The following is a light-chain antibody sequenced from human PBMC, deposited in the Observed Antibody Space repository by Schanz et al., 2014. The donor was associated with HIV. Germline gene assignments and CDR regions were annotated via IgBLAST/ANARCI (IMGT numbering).Light chain of an antibody. J-gene: IGKJ3*01. CDR1: QTVSSNS. Sequence: EIVLTQSPATLSLSPGERATLSCRASQTVSSNSLGWYQQKRGQVPRLLIYSASRRANGIPDRFSGSGSGTDFTLTISRLEPEDFAVYYCQHYGSSPFTFGPGTKVDIK. V-gene: IGKV3-20*01. CDR2: SAS. CDR3: QHYGSSPFT.